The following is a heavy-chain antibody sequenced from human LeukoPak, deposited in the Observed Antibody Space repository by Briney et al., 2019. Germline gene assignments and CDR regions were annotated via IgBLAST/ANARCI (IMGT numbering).Heavy chain of an antibody. CDR1: GYTFTSYY. D-gene: IGHD3-16*01. CDR3: AREMSQMFYDYVWGSVDY. Sequence: GASVKVSCKASGYTFTSYYMHWVRQAPGQGLEWMGIINPSGGSTSYAQKFQGRVTMTRDTSTSTVYMELSSLRSEDTAVYYCAREMSQMFYDYVWGSVDYWGQGTLVTVSS. V-gene: IGHV1-46*01. CDR2: INPSGGST. J-gene: IGHJ4*02.